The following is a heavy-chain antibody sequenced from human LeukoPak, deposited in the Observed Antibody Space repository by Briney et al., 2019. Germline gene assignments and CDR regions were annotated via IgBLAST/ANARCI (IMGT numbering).Heavy chain of an antibody. CDR2: IYYSGST. CDR1: GGSIRSYY. CDR3: ARRGPPRTLLRGVKSGWFDP. D-gene: IGHD3-10*01. V-gene: IGHV4-59*12. Sequence: SETLSLTCTVSGGSIRSYYWSWIRQPPGKGLEWIGYIYYSGSTNYNPSLKSRVTISLDTSKNQLSLKLSSVTAADTAVYYCARRGPPRTLLRGVKSGWFDPWGQGTLVTVSS. J-gene: IGHJ5*02.